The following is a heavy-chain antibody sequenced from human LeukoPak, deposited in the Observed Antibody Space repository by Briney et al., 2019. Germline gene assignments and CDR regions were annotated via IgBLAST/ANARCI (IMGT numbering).Heavy chain of an antibody. D-gene: IGHD3-22*01. CDR3: ARDYYESSGSTFDTFDI. Sequence: GASVKVSCKASGYMFDTFGISWVRQAPGQGLEWMGWISGYNARTNYAQKVKGRATMTTDTSTSTVYMELRNLRSDDTAKYYCARDYYESSGSTFDTFDIWGQGTMVIVSS. CDR1: GYMFDTFG. V-gene: IGHV1-18*01. J-gene: IGHJ3*02. CDR2: ISGYNART.